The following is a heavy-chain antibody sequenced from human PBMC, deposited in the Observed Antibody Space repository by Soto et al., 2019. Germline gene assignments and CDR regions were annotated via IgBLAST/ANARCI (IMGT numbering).Heavy chain of an antibody. J-gene: IGHJ4*02. V-gene: IGHV3-30-3*01. Sequence: LRLSCAASGFTFSSYAMHWVRQAPGKGLEWVAVISYDGSNKYYADSVKGRFTISRDNSKNTLYPQMNSLRAEDTAVYYWARDDYGESDFDYLGQGNLVTVS. D-gene: IGHD4-17*01. CDR1: GFTFSSYA. CDR3: ARDDYGESDFDY. CDR2: ISYDGSNK.